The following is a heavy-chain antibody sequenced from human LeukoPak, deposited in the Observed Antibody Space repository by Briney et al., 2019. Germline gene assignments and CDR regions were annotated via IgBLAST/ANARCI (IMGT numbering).Heavy chain of an antibody. Sequence: PSETLSLTCTVSGGSISSGDYYWSWIRQPPGKGLEWIVYIYYSGSTYYNPSLKSRVTISVDTSKNQFSLKLSSVTAADTAVYYCARLEPGATLDYWGQGTLVTVSS. CDR2: IYYSGST. J-gene: IGHJ4*02. CDR3: ARLEPGATLDY. D-gene: IGHD1-26*01. V-gene: IGHV4-30-4*08. CDR1: GGSISSGDYY.